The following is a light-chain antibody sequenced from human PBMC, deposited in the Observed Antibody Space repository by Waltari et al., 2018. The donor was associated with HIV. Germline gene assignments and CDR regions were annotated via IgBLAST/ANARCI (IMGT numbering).Light chain of an antibody. CDR1: SSNIGSNP. J-gene: IGLJ3*02. CDR2: TNI. Sequence: QPVLTQPPSASGTPGPRVNLSCSGGSSNIGSNPVNWYRQFPGEAPNLLIYTNIQRPSGVPDRFSGSKSGTSASLAISGLQSEDEDDFFCAVWDDSLRSVLFGGGTRLTVL. V-gene: IGLV1-44*01. CDR3: AVWDDSLRSVL.